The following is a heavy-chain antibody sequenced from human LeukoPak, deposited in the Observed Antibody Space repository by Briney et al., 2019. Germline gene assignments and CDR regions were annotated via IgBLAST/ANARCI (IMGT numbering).Heavy chain of an antibody. Sequence: SVKVSCRASGYTFTSFHMHWVRQAPGQGLEWMGIINPSGGGTSYPQKFQGRVTMTRDTSTSTVYMELSSLRSEDTAVYYCARAPHSSAGDNFDYWGQGTPVTVSS. CDR2: INPSGGGT. J-gene: IGHJ4*02. D-gene: IGHD2-15*01. V-gene: IGHV1-46*01. CDR1: GYTFTSFH. CDR3: ARAPHSSAGDNFDY.